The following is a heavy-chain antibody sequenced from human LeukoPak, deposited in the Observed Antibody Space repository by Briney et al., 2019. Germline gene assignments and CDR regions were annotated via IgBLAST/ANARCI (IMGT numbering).Heavy chain of an antibody. CDR1: GGSISSYY. D-gene: IGHD1-26*01. J-gene: IGHJ4*02. V-gene: IGHV4-4*09. Sequence: SETLSLTCTVSGGSISSYYWSWIRQPPGKGLEWIGYIYTSGSTNYNPSLKSRVTVSVDTSKNQFSLKLSSVTAADTAVYYCARLLSGSYGYYFDYWGQGTLATVSS. CDR3: ARLLSGSYGYYFDY. CDR2: IYTSGST.